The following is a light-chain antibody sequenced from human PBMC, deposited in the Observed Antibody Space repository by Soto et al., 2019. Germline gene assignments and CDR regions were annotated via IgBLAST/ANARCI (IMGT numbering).Light chain of an antibody. CDR2: DAS. J-gene: IGKJ3*01. Sequence: EIVLTQSPATLSLSPGERATLSCRASQSVGNNLAWYQQKLGQAPRLLIYDASNRATGIPARFRGSGSGTDFTLTSSRLEPEDFAISYCQQPYRFTFGPGTKVDIK. V-gene: IGKV3-11*01. CDR1: QSVGNN. CDR3: QQPYRFT.